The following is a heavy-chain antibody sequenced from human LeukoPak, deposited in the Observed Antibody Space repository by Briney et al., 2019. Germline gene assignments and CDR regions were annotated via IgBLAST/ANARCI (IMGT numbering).Heavy chain of an antibody. CDR3: ARDATYGVGKFGP. CDR2: ISAYNGNT. CDR1: ASTFTSYG. Sequence: ASVKVSCTASASTFTSYGISWVRQAPGQGLEWMGWISAYNGNTNYAQKHQGRVTMTTDTSTSTAYTELRSLRSDDTAVYYCARDATYGVGKFGPGGQGTLVTVSS. D-gene: IGHD3-10*01. J-gene: IGHJ5*02. V-gene: IGHV1-18*01.